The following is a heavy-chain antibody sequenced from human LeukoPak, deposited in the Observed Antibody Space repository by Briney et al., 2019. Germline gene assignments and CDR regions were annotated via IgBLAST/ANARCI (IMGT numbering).Heavy chain of an antibody. CDR1: GFTFSSYA. J-gene: IGHJ4*02. CDR3: AKASWVSSADAVL. D-gene: IGHD3-10*01. Sequence: GGSLRLSCVASGFTFSSYAMSWVRQAPARGLEWVSSLRGDGETFYADSVKGRFTLSRDDSRNTVYLHLNNLRVEDTALYYCAKASWVSSADAVLWGQGTVVTVS. CDR2: LRGDGET. V-gene: IGHV3-23*01.